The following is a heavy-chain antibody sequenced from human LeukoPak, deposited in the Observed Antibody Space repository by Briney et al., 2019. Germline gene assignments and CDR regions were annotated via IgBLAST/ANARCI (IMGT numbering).Heavy chain of an antibody. D-gene: IGHD2-2*01. Sequence: GGSLRLSCAASGFTFSSYSMNWVRQAPGKGLEWVSSISSSSSYIYYADSVKGRFTISRDNAKSSLYLQMNSLRAEDTAVYYCARSKAHLSTSWYGNWFDPWGQGTLVTVSS. CDR1: GFTFSSYS. CDR2: ISSSSSYI. J-gene: IGHJ5*02. CDR3: ARSKAHLSTSWYGNWFDP. V-gene: IGHV3-21*01.